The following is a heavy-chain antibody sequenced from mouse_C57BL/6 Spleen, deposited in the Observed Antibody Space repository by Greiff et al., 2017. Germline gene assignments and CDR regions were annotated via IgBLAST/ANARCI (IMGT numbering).Heavy chain of an antibody. CDR1: GFTFSDYY. CDR3: ARVNWERYFDV. Sequence: EVQVVESEGGLVQPGSSMKLSCTASGFTFSDYYMAWVRQVPEKGLEWVANINYDGSSTYYLDSLKSRFIISRDNAKNILYLQMSSLKSEDTATYYCARVNWERYFDVWGTGTTVTVSS. J-gene: IGHJ1*03. V-gene: IGHV5-16*01. D-gene: IGHD4-1*01. CDR2: INYDGSST.